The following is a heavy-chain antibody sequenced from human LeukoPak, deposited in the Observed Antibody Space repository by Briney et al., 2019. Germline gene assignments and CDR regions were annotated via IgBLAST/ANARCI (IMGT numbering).Heavy chain of an antibody. D-gene: IGHD3-22*01. CDR1: GFTFSSYW. CDR3: ARVGYDSSGYYYDYYCMDV. J-gene: IGHJ6*03. V-gene: IGHV3-7*01. Sequence: GGSLRLSCAASGFTFSSYWMSWVRQAPGKGLEWVANIKQDGSEKYYVDSVKGRFTISRDNAKNSLYLQMNSLRAEDTAVYYCARVGYDSSGYYYDYYCMDVWGKGTTVTVSS. CDR2: IKQDGSEK.